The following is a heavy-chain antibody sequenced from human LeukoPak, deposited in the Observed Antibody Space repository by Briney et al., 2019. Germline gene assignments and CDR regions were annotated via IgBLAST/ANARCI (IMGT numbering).Heavy chain of an antibody. V-gene: IGHV4-34*01. D-gene: IGHD2-2*01. Sequence: SETLSLTCAVYGGSFSGYYWSWIRQPPGKGLEWIGEINHSGSTNYNPSLNSRVTISVETSKNQFSLKLSSVTAEDTAVYYCARGKRCSSTSCYGHRGYYYYYMDVWGKGTTVTVSS. CDR1: GGSFSGYY. J-gene: IGHJ6*03. CDR3: ARGKRCSSTSCYGHRGYYYYYMDV. CDR2: INHSGST.